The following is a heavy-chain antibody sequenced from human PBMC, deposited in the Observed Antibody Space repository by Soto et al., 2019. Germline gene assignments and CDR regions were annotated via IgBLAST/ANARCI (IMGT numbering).Heavy chain of an antibody. Sequence: QVQLQESGPGLVKPSETLSLTCTVSGGSISSYYWSWIRQPPGKGLEWIGYIYYSGSTNYNPSLKSRVTISVDTSKNQFSLKLSSVTAADTAVYYCASGLGYCSGGSCSKNYYYYYMDVWGKGTTVTVSS. CDR3: ASGLGYCSGGSCSKNYYYYYMDV. J-gene: IGHJ6*03. D-gene: IGHD2-15*01. CDR1: GGSISSYY. V-gene: IGHV4-59*08. CDR2: IYYSGST.